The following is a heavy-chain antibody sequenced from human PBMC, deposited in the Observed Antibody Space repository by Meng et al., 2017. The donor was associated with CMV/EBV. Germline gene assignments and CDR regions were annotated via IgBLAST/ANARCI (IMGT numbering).Heavy chain of an antibody. Sequence: GGSLRLSCAASGFSFSSYWMTWVRQAPGKGLEWVAHIKQDGGDIYNADSVKGRFTISRDNPGNSLYLQMNSLRAEDTAVYYCASALSIAVAGTRHPTGDYWGQGTLVTVSS. CDR2: IKQDGGDI. CDR1: GFSFSSYW. CDR3: ASALSIAVAGTRHPTGDY. D-gene: IGHD6-19*01. V-gene: IGHV3-7*01. J-gene: IGHJ4*02.